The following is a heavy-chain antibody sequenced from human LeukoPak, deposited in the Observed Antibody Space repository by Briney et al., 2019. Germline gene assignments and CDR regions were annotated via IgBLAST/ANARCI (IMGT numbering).Heavy chain of an antibody. CDR3: ASYYAGYGDYRGTPNAFDI. Sequence: SVEVSCKASGGTFSSYAISWVRQAPGQGLEWMGGIIPIFGTANYAQKFQGRVTITTDESTSTAYMELSSLRSEDTAVYYCASYYAGYGDYRGTPNAFDIWGQGTMVTVSS. CDR2: IIPIFGTA. CDR1: GGTFSSYA. V-gene: IGHV1-69*05. J-gene: IGHJ3*02. D-gene: IGHD4-17*01.